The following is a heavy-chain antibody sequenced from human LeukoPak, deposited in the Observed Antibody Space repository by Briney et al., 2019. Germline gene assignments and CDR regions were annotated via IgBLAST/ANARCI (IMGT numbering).Heavy chain of an antibody. Sequence: SETLSLTCAVYGGSFSGYYWSWIRQPPGKGLEWIGEINHSGSTNYNPSLESRVTISVDTSKNQFSLKLSSVTAADTAVYYCARETGSSADDYWGQGTLVTVSS. J-gene: IGHJ4*02. CDR2: INHSGST. D-gene: IGHD3-10*01. V-gene: IGHV4-34*01. CDR3: ARETGSSADDY. CDR1: GGSFSGYY.